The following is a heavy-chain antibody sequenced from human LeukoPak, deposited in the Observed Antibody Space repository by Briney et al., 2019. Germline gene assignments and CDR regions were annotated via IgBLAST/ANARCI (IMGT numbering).Heavy chain of an antibody. D-gene: IGHD2-15*01. Sequence: GASVKVSCKASGGTFSSYTISWVRQAPGQGLEWMGRIIPILGIANYAQKFQGRVTITADKSTSTAYMELSSLRSEDTAVYYCARDQWEGYCSGGSCYSWFDPWGQGTLVTVSS. CDR2: IIPILGIA. CDR1: GGTFSSYT. V-gene: IGHV1-69*04. J-gene: IGHJ5*02. CDR3: ARDQWEGYCSGGSCYSWFDP.